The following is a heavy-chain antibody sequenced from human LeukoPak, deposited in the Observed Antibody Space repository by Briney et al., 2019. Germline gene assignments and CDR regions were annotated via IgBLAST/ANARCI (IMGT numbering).Heavy chain of an antibody. D-gene: IGHD2-2*01. V-gene: IGHV5-10-1*01. CDR3: ARGPGSTVYYYYYGMDV. Sequence: GESLEISCKGSGYSFTSYWISWVRQMPGKGLEWMGRIDPSDSYTNYSPSFQGHVTISADKSISTAYLQWSSLKASDTAMYYCARGPGSTVYYYYYGMDVWGQGTTVTVSS. CDR1: GYSFTSYW. CDR2: IDPSDSYT. J-gene: IGHJ6*02.